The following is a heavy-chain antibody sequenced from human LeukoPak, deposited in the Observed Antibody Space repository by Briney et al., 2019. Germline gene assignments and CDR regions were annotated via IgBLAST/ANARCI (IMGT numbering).Heavy chain of an antibody. CDR1: GFTFDDYA. V-gene: IGHV3-9*01. J-gene: IGHJ3*02. CDR2: ISWNSGSI. Sequence: PGRSLRLSCAASGFTFDDYAMHWVRQAPGKGLEGVSGISWNSGSIGYADSVKGRFTISRDNAKNSLYLQMNSLRAEDTALYYCAKEKTRMVRGVIVLADAFDIWGQGTMVTVSS. CDR3: AKEKTRMVRGVIVLADAFDI. D-gene: IGHD3-10*01.